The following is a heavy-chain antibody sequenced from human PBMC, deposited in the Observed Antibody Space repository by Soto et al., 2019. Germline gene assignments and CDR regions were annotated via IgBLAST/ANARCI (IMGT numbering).Heavy chain of an antibody. V-gene: IGHV4-39*01. CDR2: MYYSGTT. J-gene: IGHJ5*02. Sequence: PSETLSLTCPVSGGSISSSDFYWGWLRQTPGKGLEFIGSMYYSGTTYYNPSLKSRVTISVDTSKNQFTLKLISVTAADTAVYYCAVVDSTGNWFDPWGEEPWSPSPQ. CDR3: AVVDSTGNWFDP. D-gene: IGHD6-25*01. CDR1: GGSISSSDFY.